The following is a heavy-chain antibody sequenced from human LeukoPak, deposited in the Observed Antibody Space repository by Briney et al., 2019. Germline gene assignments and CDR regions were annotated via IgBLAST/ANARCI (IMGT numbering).Heavy chain of an antibody. CDR1: GGTFSSYA. J-gene: IGHJ6*03. Sequence: ASVKVSCKASGGTFSSYAISWVRQAPGQGLEWMGGIIPIFGTANYAQKFQGRVTSTADESTSTAYMELSSLRSEDTAVYYCANLYCSSTSCTYDAADYYMDVWGKGTTVTVSS. CDR2: IIPIFGTA. CDR3: ANLYCSSTSCTYDAADYYMDV. V-gene: IGHV1-69*13. D-gene: IGHD2-2*01.